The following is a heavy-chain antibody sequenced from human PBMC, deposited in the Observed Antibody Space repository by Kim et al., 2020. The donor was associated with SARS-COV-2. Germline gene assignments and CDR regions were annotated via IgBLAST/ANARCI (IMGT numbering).Heavy chain of an antibody. V-gene: IGHV3-23*01. J-gene: IGHJ5*02. CDR2: ISGSGGST. Sequence: GGSLRLSCAASGFTFSSYAMSWVRQAPGKGLEWVSAISGSGGSTYYADSVKGRFTISRDNSKNTLYLQMNSLRAEDTAVYYCAKESGAGAVAGTGWNWFDPWGQGTLVTVSS. CDR1: GFTFSSYA. CDR3: AKESGAGAVAGTGWNWFDP. D-gene: IGHD6-19*01.